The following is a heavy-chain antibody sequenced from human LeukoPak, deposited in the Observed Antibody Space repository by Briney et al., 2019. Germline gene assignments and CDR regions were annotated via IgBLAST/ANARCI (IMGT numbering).Heavy chain of an antibody. CDR1: SGSTNDYY. V-gene: IGHV4-4*07. Sequence: PSETLSLTCTVSSGSTNDYYWSWVRQPAGKGLEWLGRIYSSGSTTYNPSLKSRITMSVDTSKNQFSLKMTSVTAADTAVYYCAREGKWFGTYYYCMDVWGKGTTVTVSS. D-gene: IGHD3-10*01. J-gene: IGHJ6*04. CDR2: IYSSGST. CDR3: AREGKWFGTYYYCMDV.